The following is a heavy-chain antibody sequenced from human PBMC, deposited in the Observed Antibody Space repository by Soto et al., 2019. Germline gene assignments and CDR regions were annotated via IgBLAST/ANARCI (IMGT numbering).Heavy chain of an antibody. CDR3: ARGIGDYLFDY. V-gene: IGHV4-39*01. Sequence: SETLSLTCTVSGGSISSSSYYWGWIRQPPGKGLEWIGSIYYSGSTYYNPSLKSRVTISVDTSKNQFSLKLSSVTAADTAVYYCARGIGDYLFDYWGQGTLLTVSS. CDR2: IYYSGST. J-gene: IGHJ4*02. CDR1: GGSISSSSYY. D-gene: IGHD4-17*01.